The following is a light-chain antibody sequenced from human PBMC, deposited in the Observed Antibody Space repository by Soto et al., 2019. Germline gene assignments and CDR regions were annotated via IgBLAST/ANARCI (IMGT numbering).Light chain of an antibody. CDR2: EVS. V-gene: IGLV2-14*01. J-gene: IGLJ3*02. CDR3: SSYTTSSTQV. CDR1: SSDIGTYNY. Sequence: QSALTQPASVSGSPGQSITISCTGTSSDIGTYNYVYWYQQHPGKVPKLMIYEVSNRPSGVSNRFSGSKSGNTASLAISGLQAEDEADYYCSSYTTSSTQVFGGGTKVTVL.